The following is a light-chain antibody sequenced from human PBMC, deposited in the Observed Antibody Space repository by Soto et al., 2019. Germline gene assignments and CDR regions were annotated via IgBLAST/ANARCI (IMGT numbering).Light chain of an antibody. CDR1: QSVASSY. CDR3: QQYGTSPPVT. V-gene: IGKV3-20*01. Sequence: EIGWTQSPGTLSLSPGERATLACRASQSVASSYLAWYQQKPGQAPRLLIYGASSRATGIPDRFSGSGSGTDFALSISRLEPEDFAVYYCQQYGTSPPVTFGQGTRLEI. J-gene: IGKJ5*01. CDR2: GAS.